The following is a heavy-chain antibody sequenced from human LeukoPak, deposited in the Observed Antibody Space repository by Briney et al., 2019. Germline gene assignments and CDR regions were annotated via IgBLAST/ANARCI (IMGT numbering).Heavy chain of an antibody. V-gene: IGHV1-2*02. CDR2: INPNNGDT. J-gene: IGHJ4*02. CDR3: ARSWRAYYYDSSGYYPMDY. D-gene: IGHD3-22*01. Sequence: ASVKVSCKASGYTFTDYYMHWVRQAPGQGLEWMGWINPNNGDTNYAQKFQGRVTMTRDTSISTAYMELSRLRYDDTAVYYCARSWRAYYYDSSGYYPMDYWGQGTLVTVSS. CDR1: GYTFTDYY.